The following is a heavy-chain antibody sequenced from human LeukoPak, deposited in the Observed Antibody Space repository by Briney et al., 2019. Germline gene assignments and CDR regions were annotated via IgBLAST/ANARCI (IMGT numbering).Heavy chain of an antibody. CDR2: IYTSGST. Sequence: SETLSLTCTVSGGSISSYYWSWIRQPAGKGLEWIGRIYTSGSTNYNPFLKSRVTMSVDTSKNQFSLKLSSVTAADTAVYYCARLCAGGSYRCTDYWGQGTLVTVSS. CDR3: ARLCAGGSYRCTDY. CDR1: GGSISSYY. J-gene: IGHJ4*02. D-gene: IGHD1-26*01. V-gene: IGHV4-4*07.